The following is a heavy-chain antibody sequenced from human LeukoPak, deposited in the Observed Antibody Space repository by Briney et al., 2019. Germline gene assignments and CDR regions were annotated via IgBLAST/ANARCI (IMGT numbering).Heavy chain of an antibody. Sequence: ASVKVSCKASGYTFTSYGISWVRQAPGQGLEWMGWISAYNGNTNYAQKLQGRVTMTTDTSTSTAYMELRSLRSDDTAVYYCARDNPPRVIFLEWLRVPLAYMDVWGKGTTVTVSS. D-gene: IGHD3-3*01. CDR1: GYTFTSYG. CDR3: ARDNPPRVIFLEWLRVPLAYMDV. V-gene: IGHV1-18*01. J-gene: IGHJ6*03. CDR2: ISAYNGNT.